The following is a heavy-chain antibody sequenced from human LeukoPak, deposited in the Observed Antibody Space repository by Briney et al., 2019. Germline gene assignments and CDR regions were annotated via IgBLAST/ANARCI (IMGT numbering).Heavy chain of an antibody. Sequence: LEWVSTISGGDNNTYYADSVKGRSTISRDNSKNTVYLQVNSLRAEDTAVYYCAKSPYDHWGQGTLVTVSS. V-gene: IGHV3-23*01. CDR3: AKSPYDH. J-gene: IGHJ4*02. CDR2: ISGGDNNT.